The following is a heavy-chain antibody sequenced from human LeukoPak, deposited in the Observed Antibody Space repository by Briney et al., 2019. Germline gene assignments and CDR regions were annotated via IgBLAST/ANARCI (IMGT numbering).Heavy chain of an antibody. CDR2: ISTYTGNT. CDR1: GYTFNNYA. J-gene: IGHJ6*02. D-gene: IGHD3-10*01. CDR3: ARDYGSGTYSLYYYGLDV. Sequence: ASVTVSYKTSGYTFNNYAIRWVRQAPGQGREWMGWISTYTGNTKYAQKFQGRVTMTTETSTSTAFMELRSLESDDTAVYYCARDYGSGTYSLYYYGLDVWGQGTTVTVSS. V-gene: IGHV1-18*01.